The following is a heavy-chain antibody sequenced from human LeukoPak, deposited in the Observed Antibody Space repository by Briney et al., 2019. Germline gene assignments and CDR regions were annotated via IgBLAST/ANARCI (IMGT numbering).Heavy chain of an antibody. CDR3: ASTDYDILTGYYDALTFDP. D-gene: IGHD3-9*01. CDR1: GFTFSNYV. Sequence: PGGSLRLSCAASGFTFSNYVMHWVRQAPGKGLEWVSYISSSSSTIYYADPVKGRFTISRDNAKNSLYLQMNSLRDEDTAVYYCASTDYDILTGYYDALTFDPWGQGTLVTVSS. J-gene: IGHJ5*02. V-gene: IGHV3-48*02. CDR2: ISSSSSTI.